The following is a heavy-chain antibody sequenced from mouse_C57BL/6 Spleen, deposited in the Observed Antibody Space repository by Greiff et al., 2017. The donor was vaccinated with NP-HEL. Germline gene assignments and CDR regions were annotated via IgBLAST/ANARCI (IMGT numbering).Heavy chain of an antibody. Sequence: QVQLKESGPGLVQPSQSLSITCTVSGFSLTSYGVHWVRQSPGKGLEWLGVIWRGGSTDYNAAFMSRLSISKDNSKSQVFFKMNSLQADDTAIYYCAKNGGSYDAMDYWGQGTSVTVSS. J-gene: IGHJ4*01. CDR2: IWRGGST. CDR1: GFSLTSYG. CDR3: AKNGGSYDAMDY. V-gene: IGHV2-5*01.